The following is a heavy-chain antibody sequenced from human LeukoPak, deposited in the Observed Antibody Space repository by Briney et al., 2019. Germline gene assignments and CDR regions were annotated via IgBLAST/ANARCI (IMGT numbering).Heavy chain of an antibody. D-gene: IGHD2-2*01. J-gene: IGHJ6*03. CDR1: GGSFSGYY. V-gene: IGHV4-34*01. Sequence: SETLSLTCAVYGGSFSGYYWSWIRQPPGKGLEWNGEIHHRGNTNYNPSLKSRVTISVDTSKNQFSLKLSSVTAADTAVYYCARGRYCSSTSCYVPRYYYYYYMDVWGKGTTVTVSS. CDR3: ARGRYCSSTSCYVPRYYYYYYMDV. CDR2: IHHRGNT.